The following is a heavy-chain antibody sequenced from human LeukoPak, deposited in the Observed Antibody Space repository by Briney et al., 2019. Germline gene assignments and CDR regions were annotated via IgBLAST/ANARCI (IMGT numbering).Heavy chain of an antibody. D-gene: IGHD3-9*01. CDR2: INPRGGST. J-gene: IGHJ4*02. CDR3: ARDLIRADYDILTGYYDY. V-gene: IGHV1-46*01. CDR1: GYTFTSYY. Sequence: ASVKVSCKASGYTFTSYYMHWVRQAPGQGLEWMGIINPRGGSTSYAQKFQGRVTMTRDTSTSTVYMELSSLRSEDTAVYYCARDLIRADYDILTGYYDYWGQGTLVTVSS.